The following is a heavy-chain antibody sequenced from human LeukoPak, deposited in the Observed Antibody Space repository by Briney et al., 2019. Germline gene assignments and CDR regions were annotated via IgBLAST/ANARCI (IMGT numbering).Heavy chain of an antibody. J-gene: IGHJ4*02. CDR2: ISYDGSNK. V-gene: IGHV3-30*18. Sequence: GRSLRLSCVASGFTFSSYGMHWVRQAPGKGLEWVAVISYDGSNKYYADSVKGRFTISRDNSKNTLYLQMNSLRAEDTAVYYCANGGTYYYDSSGSNWGFDYWGQGTLVTVSS. CDR1: GFTFSSYG. CDR3: ANGGTYYYDSSGSNWGFDY. D-gene: IGHD3-22*01.